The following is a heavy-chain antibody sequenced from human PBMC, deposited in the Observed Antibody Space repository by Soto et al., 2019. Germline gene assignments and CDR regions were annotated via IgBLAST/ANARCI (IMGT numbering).Heavy chain of an antibody. CDR3: AREGFGAAGTYYYYYGMDV. CDR2: INPNSGGT. D-gene: IGHD6-13*01. J-gene: IGHJ6*02. CDR1: GYTFTGYY. Sequence: ASVKVSCKASGYTFTGYYMHWVRQAPGQGREWMGWINPNSGGTNYAQKFQGWVTMTRDMSISTAYMELSRLRSDDTAVYYCAREGFGAAGTYYYYYGMDVWGQGXTVTVSS. V-gene: IGHV1-2*04.